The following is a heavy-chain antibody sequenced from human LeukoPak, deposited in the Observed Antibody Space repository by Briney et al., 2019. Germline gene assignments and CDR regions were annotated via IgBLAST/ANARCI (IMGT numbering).Heavy chain of an antibody. V-gene: IGHV3-33*01. CDR1: GFTFSSYG. Sequence: GGSLRLSCAASGFTFSSYGMHWVRQAPGKGLEWVAVIWYDGSNKYYADSVKGRFTISRDNSKNTLYLQMNSLRAEDTAVYYCARRGGPDYGGSFDYWGQGTLVTVSS. CDR3: ARRGGPDYGGSFDY. J-gene: IGHJ4*02. D-gene: IGHD4-23*01. CDR2: IWYDGSNK.